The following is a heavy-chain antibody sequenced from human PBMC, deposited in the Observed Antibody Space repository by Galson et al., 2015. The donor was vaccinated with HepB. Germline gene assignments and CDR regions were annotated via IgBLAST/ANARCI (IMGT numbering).Heavy chain of an antibody. V-gene: IGHV3-53*01. CDR1: GFTVSSNN. CDR3: ARDLRTQQLVDY. Sequence: SLRLSCAASGFTVSSNNMSWVRQAPGKGLEWVSVIYSGGSTYYADSVKGRFTISRDNSKNTLYLQMNSLRAEDTAVYYCARDLRTQQLVDYWGQGTLVTVSS. CDR2: IYSGGST. J-gene: IGHJ4*02. D-gene: IGHD6-13*01.